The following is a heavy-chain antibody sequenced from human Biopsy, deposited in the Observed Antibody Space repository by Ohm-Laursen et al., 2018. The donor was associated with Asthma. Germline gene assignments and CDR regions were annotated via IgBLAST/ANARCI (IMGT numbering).Heavy chain of an antibody. D-gene: IGHD6-13*01. CDR1: SGSGGYMRSGNYY. CDR2: IYYSGTT. V-gene: IGHV4-39*01. Sequence: TLSLTWSLSSGSGGYMRSGNYYWGWIRQPPGKGLEWIGSIYYSGTTYYNPSLESRVTVSADTTKIQFSLKLSSVTAADTAVYYCVRGSSSWHHGPFHYYYGLDVWGQGTTATVSS. CDR3: VRGSSSWHHGPFHYYYGLDV. J-gene: IGHJ6*02.